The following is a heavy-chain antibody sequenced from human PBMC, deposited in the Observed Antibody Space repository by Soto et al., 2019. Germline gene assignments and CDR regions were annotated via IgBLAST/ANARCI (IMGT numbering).Heavy chain of an antibody. Sequence: SQTLSLTCTVSGGSISSSSYYWGWIRQPPGKGLEWIGSIYYSGSTYYNPSLKSRVTISVDTSKNQFSLKLSSVTAADTAVYYCARQPGYSGKQTRVSFSRYYYMDVWGKGTTVTVSS. V-gene: IGHV4-39*01. CDR2: IYYSGST. D-gene: IGHD5-12*01. CDR3: ARQPGYSGKQTRVSFSRYYYMDV. CDR1: GGSISSSSYY. J-gene: IGHJ6*03.